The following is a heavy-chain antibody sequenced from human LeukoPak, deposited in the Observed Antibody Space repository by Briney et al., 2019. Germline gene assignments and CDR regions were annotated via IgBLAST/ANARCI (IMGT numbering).Heavy chain of an antibody. CDR3: ARAGSFDYCSSTSCYTSWGFDY. Sequence: PGGSLRLSCAASGFTFSNYAMSWVRQAPGQGLEWVSAISGSGGSTYYAGSVKGRFTISRDNSKNTLYLQMNSLRAEDTAVYYCARAGSFDYCSSTSCYTSWGFDYWGQGSLVTVSS. V-gene: IGHV3-23*01. J-gene: IGHJ4*02. D-gene: IGHD2-2*01. CDR2: ISGSGGST. CDR1: GFTFSNYA.